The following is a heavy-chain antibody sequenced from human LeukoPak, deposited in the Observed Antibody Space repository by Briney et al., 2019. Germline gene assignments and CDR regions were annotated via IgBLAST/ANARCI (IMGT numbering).Heavy chain of an antibody. Sequence: GGSLRLSCAASGFTFSSYDMHWVRQATGKGLEWVSAIGTAGDTYYPGSVKGRFTISRESAKNSLYLQMNSLRAGDTAVYYCARSPAVGSSWYRSQYFDYWGQGTLVTVSS. V-gene: IGHV3-13*01. D-gene: IGHD6-13*01. CDR1: GFTFSSYD. J-gene: IGHJ4*02. CDR3: ARSPAVGSSWYRSQYFDY. CDR2: IGTAGDT.